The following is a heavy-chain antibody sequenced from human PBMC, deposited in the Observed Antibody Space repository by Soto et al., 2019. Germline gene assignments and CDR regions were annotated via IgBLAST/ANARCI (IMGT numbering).Heavy chain of an antibody. CDR1: GGSISNHY. CDR3: TRANWYSEY. CDR2: IYYNGNT. Sequence: QVQLQESGPGLVKPSETLSLTCTVSGGSISNHYWSWIRQPPGKGLEWIGSIYYNGNTNYNPTLRTRVTMSVDTSKNQISLKLSAVTAADTAVYYCTRANWYSEYWGQVTLVTVSS. D-gene: IGHD7-27*01. J-gene: IGHJ4*02. V-gene: IGHV4-59*11.